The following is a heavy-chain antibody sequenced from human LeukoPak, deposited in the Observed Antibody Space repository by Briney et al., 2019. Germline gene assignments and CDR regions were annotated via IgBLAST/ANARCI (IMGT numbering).Heavy chain of an antibody. D-gene: IGHD1-1*01. J-gene: IGHJ4*02. CDR2: FYHTGST. CDR1: GYSISLGYY. V-gene: IGHV4-38-2*02. Sequence: SETLSLTCTVSGYSISLGYYWGWIRQPPGKGLERIGSFYHTGSTYYNPSLKSRVTVSGDTSKNQFSLKLSSVTAADTAVYYCARDMGWNGLVDSWGQGTLVTVSS. CDR3: ARDMGWNGLVDS.